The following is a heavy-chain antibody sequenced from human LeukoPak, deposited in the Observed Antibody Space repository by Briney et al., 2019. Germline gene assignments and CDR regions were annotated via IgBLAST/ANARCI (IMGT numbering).Heavy chain of an antibody. CDR2: ISYDGSNK. D-gene: IGHD6-13*01. J-gene: IGHJ4*02. CDR1: GFTFSSYA. CDR3: ARVYSSSWYATSYYFDY. Sequence: GGSLRLSCAASGFTFSSYAMHWVRQAPGKGLEWVAVISYDGSNKYYADSVKGRFTISRDNSKNTLYLQMNSLRAEDTAVYYCARVYSSSWYATSYYFDYWGQGTLVTVSS. V-gene: IGHV3-30*04.